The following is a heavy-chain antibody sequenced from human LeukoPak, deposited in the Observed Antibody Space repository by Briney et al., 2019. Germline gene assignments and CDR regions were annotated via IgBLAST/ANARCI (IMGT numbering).Heavy chain of an antibody. CDR1: GGSISSGGYY. Sequence: PSETLSLTCTVSGGSISSGGYYWSWIRQHPGKGLEWIGYIYYSGSTYYNPSLKSRVTISVDTSKNQFSLKLSSVTAADTAVYYCARDWAAGYSCIWNQAFHYFDYWGQGTLVTVSS. D-gene: IGHD6-13*01. J-gene: IGHJ4*02. CDR2: IYYSGST. V-gene: IGHV4-31*03. CDR3: ARDWAAGYSCIWNQAFHYFDY.